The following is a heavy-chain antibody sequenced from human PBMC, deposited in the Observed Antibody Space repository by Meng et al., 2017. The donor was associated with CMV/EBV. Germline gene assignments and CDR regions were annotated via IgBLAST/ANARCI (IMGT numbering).Heavy chain of an antibody. Sequence: ASVKVSCKASGYTFIDYDINWVRQAAGQGLEWMGWINPYSGNTGYAQKFQGRVTVTRNTSISTAYMELSSLRSEDTAVYYCARDFTGSTRGGRLDYWGQGTLVTVSS. CDR3: ARDFTGSTRGGRLDY. V-gene: IGHV1-8*03. D-gene: IGHD1-7*01. CDR2: INPYSGNT. J-gene: IGHJ4*02. CDR1: GYTFIDYD.